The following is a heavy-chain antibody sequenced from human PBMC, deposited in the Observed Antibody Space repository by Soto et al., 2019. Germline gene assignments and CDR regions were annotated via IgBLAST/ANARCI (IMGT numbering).Heavy chain of an antibody. V-gene: IGHV3-23*01. CDR3: AKAGNTAMAPGYYYYGMDV. CDR1: GFTFSSYA. J-gene: IGHJ6*02. Sequence: PGGSLRLSCAASGFTFSSYAMSWVRQAPGKGLEWVSAISGSGGSTYYADSVKGRFTISRDNSKNTLYLQMNSLRAEDTAVYYCAKAGNTAMAPGYYYYGMDVWGQGTTVTVSS. D-gene: IGHD5-18*01. CDR2: ISGSGGST.